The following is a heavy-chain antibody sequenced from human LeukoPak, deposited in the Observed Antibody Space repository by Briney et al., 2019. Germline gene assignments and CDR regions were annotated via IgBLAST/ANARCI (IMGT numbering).Heavy chain of an antibody. CDR3: ARGHSSSWYGKWFDP. V-gene: IGHV4-34*01. J-gene: IGHJ5*02. CDR2: NNHSGST. Sequence: SDTLSLTCAVYGGPYSGYYWSWIRHPTGKGLEWIGENNHSGSTNYNPSLKSRVTISVDTSKNQFSLKLSSVTAADTAVYCCARGHSSSWYGKWFDPWGQGTLVTVSS. D-gene: IGHD6-13*01. CDR1: GGPYSGYY.